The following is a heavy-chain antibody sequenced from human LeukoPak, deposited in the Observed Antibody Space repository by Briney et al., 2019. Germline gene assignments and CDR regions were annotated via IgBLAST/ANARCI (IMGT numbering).Heavy chain of an antibody. Sequence: GGSLRLSCAASGFTFSSYEMHWVRQAPGKGLEWVAFIRYDERNKNHADSVKGRFTISRDNSKNTLYLQMNSLRAEDTAVYYCAKGPLLWDWGQGTLVTVSS. V-gene: IGHV3-30*02. CDR2: IRYDERNK. CDR1: GFTFSSYE. D-gene: IGHD2/OR15-2a*01. CDR3: AKGPLLWD. J-gene: IGHJ4*02.